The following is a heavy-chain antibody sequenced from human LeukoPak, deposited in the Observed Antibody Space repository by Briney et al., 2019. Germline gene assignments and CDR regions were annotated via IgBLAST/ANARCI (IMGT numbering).Heavy chain of an antibody. J-gene: IGHJ4*02. CDR1: GGSISSYY. D-gene: IGHD2-21*02. CDR3: AREGSCGGDCYSVDY. CDR2: IYTSGST. V-gene: IGHV4-4*07. Sequence: PSETLSLTCTVSGGSISSYYWSWIRQPAGKGLEWIGRIYTSGSTNYSPSLKSRVTMSVDTSKNQFSLKLSSVTAADTAVYYCAREGSCGGDCYSVDYWGQGTLVTVSS.